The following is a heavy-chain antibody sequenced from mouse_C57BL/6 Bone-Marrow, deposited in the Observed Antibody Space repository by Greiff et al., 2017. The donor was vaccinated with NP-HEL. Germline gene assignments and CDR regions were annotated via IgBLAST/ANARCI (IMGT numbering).Heavy chain of an antibody. CDR3: ARRGVRMDY. J-gene: IGHJ4*01. CDR1: GYTFTSYG. Sequence: QVQLKQSGAELARPGASVKLSCKASGYTFTSYGISWVKQRTGQGLEWIGEIYPRSGNTYYNEKFKGKATLTADKSSSTAYMELRSLTSEDSAVYFCARRGVRMDYWGQGTSVTVSS. CDR2: IYPRSGNT. V-gene: IGHV1-81*01.